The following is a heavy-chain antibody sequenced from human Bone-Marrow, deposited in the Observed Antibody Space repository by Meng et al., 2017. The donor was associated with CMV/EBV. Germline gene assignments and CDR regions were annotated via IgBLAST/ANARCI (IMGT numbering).Heavy chain of an antibody. J-gene: IGHJ6*02. D-gene: IGHD3-3*01. V-gene: IGHV3-48*04. CDR2: ISSSSSTI. CDR3: ASRALGDFWSGYQGYGMDV. CDR1: GFTFSSYS. Sequence: GGSLRLSCAASGFTFSSYSMNWVRQAPGKGLEWVSYISSSSSTIYYADSVKGRFTISRDNAKNSLYLQMNSLRAEDTAVYYCASRALGDFWSGYQGYGMDVWGQGTTVTVSS.